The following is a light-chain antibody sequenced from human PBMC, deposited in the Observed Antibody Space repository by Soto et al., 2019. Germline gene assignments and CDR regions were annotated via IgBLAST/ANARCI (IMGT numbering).Light chain of an antibody. CDR3: QQFNSYPIT. J-gene: IGKJ5*01. V-gene: IGKV1-13*02. CDR2: DAS. CDR1: QGISSA. Sequence: AIQLTQSPSSLSASVGDRVTITCRASQGISSALAWYQQKPGKAPKLLIYDASSLESGVPSRFSGSGSGTDFTLTISSLQPEDFASYYCQQFNSYPITFGQGTRLEIK.